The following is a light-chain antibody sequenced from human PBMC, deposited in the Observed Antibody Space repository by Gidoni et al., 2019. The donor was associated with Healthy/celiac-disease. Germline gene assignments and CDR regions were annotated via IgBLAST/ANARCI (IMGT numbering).Light chain of an antibody. CDR1: QSISSY. CDR2: AAS. V-gene: IGKV1-39*01. Sequence: DIPMTQSPSSLSASVGDRVTITCRASQSISSYLNWYQQKPGKAPKLLIYAASSLQSGVPSRFSGSGSGTDFTPTISSLQPEDFATYYCQQSYSTPITFGPGTKVDIK. CDR3: QQSYSTPIT. J-gene: IGKJ3*01.